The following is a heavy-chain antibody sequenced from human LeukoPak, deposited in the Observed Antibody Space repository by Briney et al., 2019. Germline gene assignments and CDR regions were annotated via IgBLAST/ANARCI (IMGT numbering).Heavy chain of an antibody. CDR1: GFTFNNNA. J-gene: IGHJ4*02. Sequence: GGSLRLSCEASGFTFNNNAMDWVRQVPGKGLEWVSGILGGGGATYYADSVKGRFTISRDNSKNMLYLQMSSLRAEDTALYFCAKAGGSTSWYLHAEYWGQGTLVTVSS. V-gene: IGHV3-23*01. CDR2: ILGGGGAT. D-gene: IGHD6-13*01. CDR3: AKAGGSTSWYLHAEY.